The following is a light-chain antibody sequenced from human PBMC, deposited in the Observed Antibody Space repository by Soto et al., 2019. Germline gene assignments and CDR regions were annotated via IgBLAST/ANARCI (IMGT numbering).Light chain of an antibody. CDR2: DAS. Sequence: ILVSKSAITLSLSPGQRATLSCRASQSISTYLAWYQVKPGQAPRLLIYDASSRATGVPARFSGSGSGTDFTLTISSLQPEDCATYYCQQTDSSPWTFGQGTKVDIK. CDR1: QSISTY. V-gene: IGKV3-11*01. J-gene: IGKJ1*01. CDR3: QQTDSSPWT.